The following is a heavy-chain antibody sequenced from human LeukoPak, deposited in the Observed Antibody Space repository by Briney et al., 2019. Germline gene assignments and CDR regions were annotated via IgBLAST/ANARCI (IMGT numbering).Heavy chain of an antibody. Sequence: WIGEVYQSGKTNYNPSLKSRVTISVDKSNNQFSLKLDSVTAADTAVYFCARGGSYVSFDYWGQGTLVTVS. CDR3: ARGGSYVSFDY. J-gene: IGHJ4*02. D-gene: IGHD3-16*01. CDR2: VYQSGKT. V-gene: IGHV4-4*01.